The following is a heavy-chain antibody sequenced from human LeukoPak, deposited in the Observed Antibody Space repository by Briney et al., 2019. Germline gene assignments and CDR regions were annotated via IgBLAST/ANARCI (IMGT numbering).Heavy chain of an antibody. CDR1: GGSISSYY. J-gene: IGHJ1*01. CDR2: INHSGST. CDR3: ARAGQWLVARPEYFQH. V-gene: IGHV4-34*01. D-gene: IGHD6-19*01. Sequence: PSETLSLTCTVSGGSISSYYWSWIRQPPGKGLEWIGEINHSGSTNYNPSLKSRVTISVDTSKNQFSLKLSSVTAADTAVYYCARAGQWLVARPEYFQHWGQGTLVTVSS.